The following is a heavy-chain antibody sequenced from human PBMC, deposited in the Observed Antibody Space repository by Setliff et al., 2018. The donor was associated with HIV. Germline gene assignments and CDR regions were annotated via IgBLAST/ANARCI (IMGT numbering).Heavy chain of an antibody. Sequence: GGSLRLSCAASGFTFSNYAMSWVRQAPGKGLEWVSGISDSGGSTDYADSVKGRFTISRDNSKNTLYLQMISLRADDTAVYYCAKSLLVAGNDYWGQGTLVTVSS. CDR2: ISDSGGST. V-gene: IGHV3-23*01. CDR3: AKSLLVAGNDY. CDR1: GFTFSNYA. D-gene: IGHD2-8*02. J-gene: IGHJ4*02.